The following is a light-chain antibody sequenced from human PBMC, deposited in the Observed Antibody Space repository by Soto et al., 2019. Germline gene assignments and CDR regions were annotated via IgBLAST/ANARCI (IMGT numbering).Light chain of an antibody. Sequence: DIPMTQSPSTLSASVGDIVTINCRASQSLGIWLAWHQQKPGKAPKLLIYDASTLKSGVPSRFSGSGSGTKCTLTISSLQPDDVATYYCQHYNSYSEAFGQGTKVDIK. V-gene: IGKV1-5*01. J-gene: IGKJ1*01. CDR2: DAS. CDR1: QSLGIW. CDR3: QHYNSYSEA.